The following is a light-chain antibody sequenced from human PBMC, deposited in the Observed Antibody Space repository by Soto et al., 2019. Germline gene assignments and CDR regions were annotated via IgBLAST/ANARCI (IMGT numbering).Light chain of an antibody. Sequence: DIVLTQSPATLSLSPGERATLSCRASQSVSSYLAWYQQKPGQAPRLLIYDASNRATGIPARFSGSRSGTEFTLTISSLQSEDFAVYYCQQYYNWPPYTFGQGTKVDNK. V-gene: IGKV3-11*01. CDR2: DAS. J-gene: IGKJ2*01. CDR1: QSVSSY. CDR3: QQYYNWPPYT.